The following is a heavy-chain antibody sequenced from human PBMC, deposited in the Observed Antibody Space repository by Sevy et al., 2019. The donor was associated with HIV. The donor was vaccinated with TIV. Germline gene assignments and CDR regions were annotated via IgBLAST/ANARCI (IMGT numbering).Heavy chain of an antibody. J-gene: IGHJ6*02. Sequence: ASVKVSCKTSGYTFSSYDIHWVRQATGQGLEWMGWMSAKSGNTGYAQKFQGRVTMTRDTSISTAYMELSSLRSDDTAVYYCARLWGTSYYYYYAMDVWGQGTTVTVSS. V-gene: IGHV1-8*01. D-gene: IGHD2-21*01. CDR2: MSAKSGNT. CDR1: GYTFSSYD. CDR3: ARLWGTSYYYYYAMDV.